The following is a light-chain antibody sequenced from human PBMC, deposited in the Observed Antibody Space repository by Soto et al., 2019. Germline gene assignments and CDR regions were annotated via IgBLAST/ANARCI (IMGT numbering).Light chain of an antibody. Sequence: EIVLTQSPATLSLSPGDRATLSCGASQSVRSSYVAWYQQKAGLAPRLLIYDGSSRASGIPDRFSGSGSGTAFTLTIGRLEPEDFAVYYCQQYDSSAPLSFGGGTKVEMK. CDR1: QSVRSSY. CDR2: DGS. V-gene: IGKV3D-20*01. CDR3: QQYDSSAPLS. J-gene: IGKJ4*01.